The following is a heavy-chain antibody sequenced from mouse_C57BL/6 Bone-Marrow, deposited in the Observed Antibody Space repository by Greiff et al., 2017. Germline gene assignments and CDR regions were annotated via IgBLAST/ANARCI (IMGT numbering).Heavy chain of an antibody. J-gene: IGHJ2*01. CDR1: GYTFTSYW. CDR3: ARPIYYDYEGGY. Sequence: QVQLQQPGAELVKPGASVKLSCKASGYTFTSYWMQWVKQRPGQGLEWIGDIDPSDSYTNYNQKFKGTATLTVDTSSSTAYMQLSSLTSEDSAVYYCARPIYYDYEGGYWGQGTTLTVSS. V-gene: IGHV1-50*01. CDR2: IDPSDSYT. D-gene: IGHD2-4*01.